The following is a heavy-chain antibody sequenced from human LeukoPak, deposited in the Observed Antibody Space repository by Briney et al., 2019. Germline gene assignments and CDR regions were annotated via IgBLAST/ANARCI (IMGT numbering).Heavy chain of an antibody. Sequence: SGTLSLTCTVSGGSIITTNYYWGWIRQPPGKGLEWIGSIYYSGNTYYKPSLKSRVTVSVDTSKNQFSLKLSSVTAADTAVYYCASNYYDSNGINYAFDIWGQGTMVTVSS. V-gene: IGHV4-39*07. CDR3: ASNYYDSNGINYAFDI. CDR1: GGSIITTNYY. J-gene: IGHJ3*02. CDR2: IYYSGNT. D-gene: IGHD3-22*01.